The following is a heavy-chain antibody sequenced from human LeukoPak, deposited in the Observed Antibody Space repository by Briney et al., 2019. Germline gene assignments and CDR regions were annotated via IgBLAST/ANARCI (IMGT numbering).Heavy chain of an antibody. CDR3: ARRGGGKYFDY. V-gene: IGHV3-23*01. CDR1: GFTFSSSA. D-gene: IGHD3-16*01. CDR2: ISNNGGYT. J-gene: IGHJ4*02. Sequence: PGGSLRLSCAASGFTFSSSAMSWVRQAPGKGLEWVSAISNNGGYTYYADSVQGRFTISRDNSKSTLCLQMNSLRAEDTAVYYCARRGGGKYFDYWGQGTLVTVSS.